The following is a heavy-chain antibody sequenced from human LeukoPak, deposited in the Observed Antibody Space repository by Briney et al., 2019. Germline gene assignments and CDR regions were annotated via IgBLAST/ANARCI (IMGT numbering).Heavy chain of an antibody. Sequence: GASVKVSCKASGYTLKGYYIHWVRQAPGQGLEWMGWINPNIGSTKYAQRFQGRVTITWDTSISTMYMELNRLRSDDTAVFYCATTGYVGTYDAFDMWDRGTMVTVSS. CDR1: GYTLKGYY. D-gene: IGHD5-12*01. CDR2: INPNIGST. J-gene: IGHJ3*02. CDR3: ATTGYVGTYDAFDM. V-gene: IGHV1-2*02.